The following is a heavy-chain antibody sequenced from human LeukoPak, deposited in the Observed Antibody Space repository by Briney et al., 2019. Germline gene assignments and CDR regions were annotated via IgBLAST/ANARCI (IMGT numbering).Heavy chain of an antibody. V-gene: IGHV1-18*01. CDR3: ARADPYSSSPDYYYYYGMDV. CDR1: GYTFTSYG. CDR2: ISAYNGNT. J-gene: IGHJ6*02. D-gene: IGHD6-13*01. Sequence: ASVKVSCKASGYTFTSYGISWVRQAPGQGLEWMGWISAYNGNTNYEQKLQGRVTMTTDTSTSTAYMELRSLRSDDTAVYYCARADPYSSSPDYYYYYGMDVWGQGTTVTVSS.